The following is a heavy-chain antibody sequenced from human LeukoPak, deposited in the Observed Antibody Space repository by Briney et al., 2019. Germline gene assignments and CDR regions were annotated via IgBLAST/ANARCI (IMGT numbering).Heavy chain of an antibody. V-gene: IGHV4-59*01. CDR1: GGSISSYY. D-gene: IGHD6-13*01. CDR3: ARVTGYMVEDYFDY. J-gene: IGHJ4*02. Sequence: SETLSLTCTVSGGSISSYYWSWIRQPPGKGLEWIGYIYYSGSTNYNPSLKSRVTISVDTSKNQFSLRLRSVTAADTAVYFCARVTGYMVEDYFDYWGQGTLVTVSS. CDR2: IYYSGST.